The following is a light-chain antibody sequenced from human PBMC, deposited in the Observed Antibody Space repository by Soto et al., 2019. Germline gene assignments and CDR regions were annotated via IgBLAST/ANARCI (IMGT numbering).Light chain of an antibody. CDR1: QGISSH. CDR2: PAS. J-gene: IGKJ4*01. CDR3: QPYFSHPFT. V-gene: IGKV1-8*01. Sequence: AIRMTQSPSSFSASTGDRVTITCRASQGISSHLAWYQVKPGKATRRLIYPASYLESRVPSRFRGSGSGKDSTLSINSLQSQDFAKYYCQPYFSHPFTFGGGTKVEIK.